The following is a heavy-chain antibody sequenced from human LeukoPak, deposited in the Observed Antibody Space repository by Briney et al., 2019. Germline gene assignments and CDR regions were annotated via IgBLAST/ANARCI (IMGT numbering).Heavy chain of an antibody. V-gene: IGHV4-59*01. J-gene: IGHJ6*03. CDR3: ARAGSSGYPYYYYMGV. CDR1: GGSISSYY. Sequence: SETLSLTCTVSGGSISSYYWSWIRQPPGKGLEWIGYIYYSGSTNYNPSLKSRVTISVDTSENQFSLKLSSVTAADTAVYYCARAGSSGYPYYYYMGVWGKGTTVTVSS. CDR2: IYYSGST. D-gene: IGHD3-22*01.